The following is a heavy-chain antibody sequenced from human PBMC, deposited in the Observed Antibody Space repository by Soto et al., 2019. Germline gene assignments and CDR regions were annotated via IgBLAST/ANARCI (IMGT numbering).Heavy chain of an antibody. V-gene: IGHV2-5*01. D-gene: IGHD3-22*01. Sequence: QIALQESGPTVVKPTQTLTLTCTFSGFSLTTTGVGVGWIRHAPGKALEWLAMVYWNDERRYSPSLKSRLTITHDTSKNQVVLTMTYRDPVDTATYFCANYDSSGYFSHFDSWGQGTLVTVSS. J-gene: IGHJ4*02. CDR2: VYWNDER. CDR1: GFSLTTTGVG. CDR3: ANYDSSGYFSHFDS.